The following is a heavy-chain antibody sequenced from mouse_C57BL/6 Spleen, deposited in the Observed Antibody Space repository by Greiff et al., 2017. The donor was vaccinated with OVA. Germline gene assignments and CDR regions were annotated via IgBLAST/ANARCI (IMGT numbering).Heavy chain of an antibody. D-gene: IGHD4-1*01. V-gene: IGHV1-78*01. J-gene: IGHJ4*01. Sequence: QVQLQQSDAELVKPGASVKISCKVSGYTFTDHTIHWMKQRPEQGLEWIGYIYPRDGSTKYNEKIKGKATLTADKYCNTAYILHNILTYDDSAVYFCAREELGLYYAMDYWGQGTSVTVSS. CDR2: IYPRDGST. CDR1: GYTFTDHT. CDR3: AREELGLYYAMDY.